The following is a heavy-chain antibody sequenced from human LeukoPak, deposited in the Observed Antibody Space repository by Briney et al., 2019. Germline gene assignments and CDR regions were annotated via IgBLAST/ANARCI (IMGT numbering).Heavy chain of an antibody. CDR2: IIPIFGTA. D-gene: IGHD2-15*01. V-gene: IGHV1-69*13. J-gene: IGHJ4*02. CDR3: ARGRGYCSGGSCYQIASYYFDY. CDR1: GGTFSSYA. Sequence: SVKVSCKASGGTFSSYAISWVRQAPGQGLDWMGGIIPIFGTANYAQKFQGRVTITADESTSTAYMELSSLRSEDTAVYYCARGRGYCSGGSCYQIASYYFDYWGQGTLVTVSS.